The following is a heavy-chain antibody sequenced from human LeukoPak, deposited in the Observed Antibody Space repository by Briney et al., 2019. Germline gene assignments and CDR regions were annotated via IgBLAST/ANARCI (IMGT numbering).Heavy chain of an antibody. CDR3: AKVRSPYYYDTSGYYYGTDAFEI. V-gene: IGHV3-48*04. CDR1: GFTFSSYS. Sequence: GGSLRLSCAASGFTFSSYSMNWVRQAPGKGLEWVSYISSSSSTIYYADSVKGRFTISRDNAKNSLYLQMNSLRIEDTAVYYCAKVRSPYYYDTSGYYYGTDAFEIWGQGTMVTVSS. J-gene: IGHJ3*02. D-gene: IGHD3-22*01. CDR2: ISSSSSTI.